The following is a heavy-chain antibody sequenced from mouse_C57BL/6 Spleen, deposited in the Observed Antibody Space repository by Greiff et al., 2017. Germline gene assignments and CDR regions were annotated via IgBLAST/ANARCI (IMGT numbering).Heavy chain of an antibody. CDR1: GFTFSSYA. J-gene: IGHJ3*01. Sequence: EVHLVESGGGLVKPGGSLKLSCAASGFTFSSYAMSWVRQTPEKRLEWVATISDGGSYTYYPDNVKGRFTISRDNAKNNLYMQMSHLKSEDTAMYYCARDHFGSGAWFAYWGQGTLVTVSA. D-gene: IGHD1-1*01. CDR2: ISDGGSYT. CDR3: ARDHFGSGAWFAY. V-gene: IGHV5-4*01.